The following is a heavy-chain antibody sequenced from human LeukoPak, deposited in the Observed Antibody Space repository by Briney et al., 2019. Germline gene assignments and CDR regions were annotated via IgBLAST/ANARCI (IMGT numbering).Heavy chain of an antibody. Sequence: SETLSLTCTVSGGSISSGDYYWSWLRQPPGKGLEWIGYIYYSGSTYYNPSLKSRVTISVDTSKNQFSLKLSSVTAADTAVYYCASQPAGYYYGSGSYHYFDYWGQGTLVTVSS. CDR3: ASQPAGYYYGSGSYHYFDY. D-gene: IGHD3-10*01. V-gene: IGHV4-30-4*01. CDR1: GGSISSGDYY. CDR2: IYYSGST. J-gene: IGHJ4*02.